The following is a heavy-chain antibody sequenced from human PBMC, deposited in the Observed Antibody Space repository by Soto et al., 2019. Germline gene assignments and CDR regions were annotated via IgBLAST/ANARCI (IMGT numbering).Heavy chain of an antibody. CDR1: GGSISSGGYY. Sequence: QLQLQESGSGLVKPSQTLSLTCAVSGGSISSGGYYWSWIRQPPGKGLEWIGYISHSGSTYYTPSPKRRVTISLARSTIQVSLKLSSVTAADTAVYSCARGAAMVDHWRQGTLVTVPS. D-gene: IGHD5-12*01. CDR3: ARGAAMVDH. J-gene: IGHJ4*02. V-gene: IGHV4-30-2*01. CDR2: ISHSGST.